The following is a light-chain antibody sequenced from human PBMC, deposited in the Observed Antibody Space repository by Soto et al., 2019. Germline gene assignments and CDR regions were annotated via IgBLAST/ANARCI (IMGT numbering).Light chain of an antibody. Sequence: QSALTQPRSVSGSPGQSVTISCTGTSSDVGGYKYVSWYQQHPGKAPKFIIYDVSERPSGVPDRFSGSKSGNTAYLTISGLEAGDEADYYCCSYAGSYSWVFGGGTQLTV. J-gene: IGLJ7*01. CDR2: DVS. CDR1: SSDVGGYKY. CDR3: CSYAGSYSWV. V-gene: IGLV2-11*01.